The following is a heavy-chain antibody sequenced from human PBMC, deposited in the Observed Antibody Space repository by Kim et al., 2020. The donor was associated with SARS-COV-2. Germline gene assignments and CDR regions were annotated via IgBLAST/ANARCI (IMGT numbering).Heavy chain of an antibody. CDR2: INSDGSST. V-gene: IGHV3-74*01. CDR3: ARERAAVGEPFDY. J-gene: IGHJ4*02. D-gene: IGHD1-26*01. CDR1: GFTFSSYW. Sequence: GGSLRLSCAASGFTFSSYWMHWVRQAPGKGLVWVSRINSDGSSTSYADSVKGRFTISRDNAKNTLYLQMNSLRAEDTAVYYCARERAAVGEPFDYWGQGTLVTVTS.